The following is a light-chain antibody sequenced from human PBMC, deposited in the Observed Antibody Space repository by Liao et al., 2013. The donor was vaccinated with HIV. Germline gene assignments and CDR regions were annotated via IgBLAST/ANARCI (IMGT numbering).Light chain of an antibody. Sequence: SYVLTQAPSVSVSPGQTASITCSGDKLGDKYACWYQQKPGQSPVLVIYQDSKRPSGIPERFSGSNSGNTATLTISGIQAMDEADYFCQAWDSRTAWGVFGTGTKVTVL. CDR2: QDS. V-gene: IGLV3-1*01. CDR3: QAWDSRTAWGV. CDR1: KLGDKY. J-gene: IGLJ1*01.